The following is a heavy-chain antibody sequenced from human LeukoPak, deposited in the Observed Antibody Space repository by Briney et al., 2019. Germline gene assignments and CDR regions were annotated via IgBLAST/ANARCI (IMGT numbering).Heavy chain of an antibody. Sequence: GGSLRLSCAASGFTFSSYSMNWVRQAPGKGLEWVSSISSSSSYIYYADSVKGRFTISRDNAKNSPYLQMNSLRAEDTAVYYCARNGNYYDSSPSSYWGQGTLVTVSS. D-gene: IGHD3-22*01. CDR2: ISSSSSYI. J-gene: IGHJ4*02. CDR1: GFTFSSYS. CDR3: ARNGNYYDSSPSSY. V-gene: IGHV3-21*01.